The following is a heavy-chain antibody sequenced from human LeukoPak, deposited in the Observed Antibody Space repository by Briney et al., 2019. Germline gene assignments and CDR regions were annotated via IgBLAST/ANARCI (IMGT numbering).Heavy chain of an antibody. Sequence: PSETLSLTCTVSGFTISSYYWNWIRQPPGKGLEWIGYIYYSGSTNYNPSLKSRVTISVDTSKNQFSLKLSSVTAADTAVYYCARFLSSGSAVNAIDLWGQGTMVTVSS. D-gene: IGHD6-19*01. CDR3: ARFLSSGSAVNAIDL. J-gene: IGHJ3*01. V-gene: IGHV4-59*01. CDR1: GFTISSYY. CDR2: IYYSGST.